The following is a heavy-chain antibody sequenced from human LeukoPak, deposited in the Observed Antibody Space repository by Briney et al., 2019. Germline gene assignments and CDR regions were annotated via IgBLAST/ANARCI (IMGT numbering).Heavy chain of an antibody. J-gene: IGHJ6*02. Sequence: GRSLRLSCAASGLTFRDYGMHWVRQAPGKGLEWVAVIWYDGTNKYYADSVKGRLTISRDNSKNTLSLQMNSLRAEDTAVYYCARDLGSTGDYYFYGMDVWGQGTTVTVSS. V-gene: IGHV3-33*01. CDR3: ARDLGSTGDYYFYGMDV. D-gene: IGHD2-15*01. CDR2: IWYDGTNK. CDR1: GLTFRDYG.